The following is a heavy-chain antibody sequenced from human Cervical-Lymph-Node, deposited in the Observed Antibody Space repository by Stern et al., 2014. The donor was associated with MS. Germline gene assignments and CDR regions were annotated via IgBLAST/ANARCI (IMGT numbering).Heavy chain of an antibody. CDR1: GYTFTNSG. V-gene: IGHV1-18*01. J-gene: IGHJ4*02. CDR2: ISAYNGDT. Sequence: QVQLVESGSEVKKPGASVKVSCKASGYTFTNSGITWVRQAPGRGLEWMGWISAYNGDTNYAQNLQGRVTMTTDTSMTTAYMELRSLRSDDTAVYYCARTYVRAFDYWGQGSLVTVSS. CDR3: ARTYVRAFDY. D-gene: IGHD3-16*01.